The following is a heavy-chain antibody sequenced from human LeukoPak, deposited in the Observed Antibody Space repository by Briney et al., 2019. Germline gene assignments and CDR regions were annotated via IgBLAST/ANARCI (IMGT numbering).Heavy chain of an antibody. V-gene: IGHV1-46*03. CDR3: ARDDRLTYIVVVPAPTSLDY. Sequence: ASVKGSCKASVDTLSSDIMHRVRQAPAQGLEWMGIINPIAGSTSYAQKFQGRVTMTRDTSTSTVYMELSSLRTEDTAVYYCARDDRLTYIVVVPAPTSLDYWGQGTLVSVSS. CDR1: VDTLSSDI. CDR2: INPIAGST. J-gene: IGHJ4*02. D-gene: IGHD2-2*01.